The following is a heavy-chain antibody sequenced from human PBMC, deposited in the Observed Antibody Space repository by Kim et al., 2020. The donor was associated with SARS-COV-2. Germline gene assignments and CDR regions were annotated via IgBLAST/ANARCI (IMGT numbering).Heavy chain of an antibody. CDR3: TTLMAYYDFWSGSRGDAFDI. J-gene: IGHJ3*02. V-gene: IGHV3-15*01. D-gene: IGHD3-3*01. Sequence: RFTISRDDSKNTLYLQMNSLKTEDTAVYYCTTLMAYYDFWSGSRGDAFDIWGQGTMVTVSS.